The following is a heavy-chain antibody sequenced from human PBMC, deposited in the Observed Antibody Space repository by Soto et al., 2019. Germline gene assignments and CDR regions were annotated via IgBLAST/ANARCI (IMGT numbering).Heavy chain of an antibody. CDR3: TRDIGGKGAY. Sequence: PGGSQRLSCAASGFTFSSYWMHWVRQVPGKGLLWVSRIDEYGSTINYADSVKGRFTISRDNARNTLYLEMNSLRAEDTALYYCTRDIGGKGAYWGPGTLVTVSS. CDR1: GFTFSSYW. J-gene: IGHJ4*02. V-gene: IGHV3-74*01. D-gene: IGHD3-10*01. CDR2: IDEYGSTI.